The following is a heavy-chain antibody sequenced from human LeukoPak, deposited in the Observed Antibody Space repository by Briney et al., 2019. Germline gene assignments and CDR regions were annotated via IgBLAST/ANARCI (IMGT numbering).Heavy chain of an antibody. CDR1: GFTFSSYA. CDR3: AKISSGYCSGGSCYLDY. V-gene: IGHV3-23*01. Sequence: PGGSLRLSCAASGFTFSSYAMSWVRQAPGKGLEWVSAISGSGGSTYYADSVKGRFTISRDNAKNTLYPQMNSLRVEDTAVYYCAKISSGYCSGGSCYLDYWGQGTLVTVSS. CDR2: ISGSGGST. D-gene: IGHD2-15*01. J-gene: IGHJ4*02.